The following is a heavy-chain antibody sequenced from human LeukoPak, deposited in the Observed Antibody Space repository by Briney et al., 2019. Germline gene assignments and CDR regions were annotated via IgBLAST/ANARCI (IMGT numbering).Heavy chain of an antibody. V-gene: IGHV1-18*01. D-gene: IGHD2-15*01. CDR2: ISAYSGNT. Sequence: GASVKVSCKASAYTFTSYGISWVRQAPGQGLGWMVWISAYSGNTNYAQKFQGRVTITADESTSTAYMELSSLRSEDTAVYYCAREGGCSGGSCNWDWFDPWGQGTLVTVSS. CDR3: AREGGCSGGSCNWDWFDP. J-gene: IGHJ5*02. CDR1: AYTFTSYG.